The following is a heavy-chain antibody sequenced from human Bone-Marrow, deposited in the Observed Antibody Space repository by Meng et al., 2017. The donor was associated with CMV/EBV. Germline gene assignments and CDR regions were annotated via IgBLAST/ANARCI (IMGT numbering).Heavy chain of an antibody. CDR2: INPNSGDT. J-gene: IGHJ6*02. CDR3: ARDCSSSGCAPEVLYYYYYYGMDV. V-gene: IGHV1-2*02. D-gene: IGHD2-2*01. Sequence: ASVKVSCKASGYTFTGDYMHWVRQAPGQGLEWMGLINPNSGDTTFAQKFQGRVTMTRDTSISTAYMELSSLRSDDTAVYYCARDCSSSGCAPEVLYYYYYYGMDVWGQGTTVTVPS. CDR1: GYTFTGDY.